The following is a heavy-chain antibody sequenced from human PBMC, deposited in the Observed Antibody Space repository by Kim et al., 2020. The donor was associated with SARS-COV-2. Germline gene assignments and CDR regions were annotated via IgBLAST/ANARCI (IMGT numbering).Heavy chain of an antibody. CDR1: GGTFSSYA. D-gene: IGHD6-13*01. CDR3: ARVYPDPAERVTRVTNWFDP. CDR2: IIPIFGTA. V-gene: IGHV1-69*13. Sequence: SVKVSCKASGGTFSSYAISWVRQAPGQGLEWMGGIIPIFGTANYAQKFQGRVTITADESTSTAYMELSSLRSEDTAVYYCARVYPDPAERVTRVTNWFDPWGQGTLVTVSS. J-gene: IGHJ5*02.